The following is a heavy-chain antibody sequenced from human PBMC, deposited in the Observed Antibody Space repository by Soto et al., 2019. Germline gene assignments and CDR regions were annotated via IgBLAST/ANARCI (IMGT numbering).Heavy chain of an antibody. CDR3: AREGAYGDYRYYYYGMDV. J-gene: IGHJ6*02. V-gene: IGHV1-18*04. CDR1: GYTFTSYG. CDR2: ISAYNGNT. Sequence: ASVKVSCKASGYTFTSYGISWVRQAPGQGLEWMGWISAYNGNTNYAQKLQGRVTMTTDTSTSTAYMELRSLRSDDTAVYYCAREGAYGDYRYYYYGMDVWGQGTTVTVSS. D-gene: IGHD4-17*01.